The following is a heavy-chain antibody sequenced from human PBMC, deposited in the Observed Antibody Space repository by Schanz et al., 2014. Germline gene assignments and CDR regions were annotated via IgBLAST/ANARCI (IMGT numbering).Heavy chain of an antibody. J-gene: IGHJ4*02. V-gene: IGHV1-69*02. CDR1: GGTFNSYT. Sequence: QVQLVQSGAEVKKPGSSLKVSCKASGGTFNSYTINWVRQAPGQGLEWMGRIIPILGIANYAQTFQGGVTITPDRSTSTAYVELSSLRSEDTAVYYCARRCGGWPTDFWGQGTLVTVSS. D-gene: IGHD6-19*01. CDR2: IIPILGIA. CDR3: ARRCGGWPTDF.